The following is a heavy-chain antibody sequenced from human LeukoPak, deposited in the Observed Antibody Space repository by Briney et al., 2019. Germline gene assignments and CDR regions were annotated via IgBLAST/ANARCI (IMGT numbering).Heavy chain of an antibody. V-gene: IGHV7-4-1*02. CDR3: VRGTPTPGMDY. CDR2: IDTTTGNP. CDR1: GYPFSAHF. D-gene: IGHD3-10*01. Sequence: ASVKVSCKASGYPFSAHFLNWVRQAPGQGLEWMGNIDTTTGNPRYAQDFTGRFVFSLDTSVSTAYLQITSLKADDTAAYYCVRGTPTPGMDYWGQGTQVTISS. J-gene: IGHJ4*02.